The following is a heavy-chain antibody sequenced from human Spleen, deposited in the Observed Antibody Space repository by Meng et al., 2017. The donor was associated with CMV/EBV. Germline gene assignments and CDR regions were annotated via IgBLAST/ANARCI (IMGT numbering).Heavy chain of an antibody. Sequence: SVKVSCKASGYTFTSYGISWVRQAPGQGLEWMGRIIPILGIANYAQKFQGRVTITADKSTSTAYMELSSLRSEDTAVYYCAREDSSTHPKTNYYYYGMDVWGQGTTVTVSS. D-gene: IGHD6-13*01. CDR3: AREDSSTHPKTNYYYYGMDV. CDR2: IIPILGIA. CDR1: GYTFTSYG. V-gene: IGHV1-69*04. J-gene: IGHJ6*02.